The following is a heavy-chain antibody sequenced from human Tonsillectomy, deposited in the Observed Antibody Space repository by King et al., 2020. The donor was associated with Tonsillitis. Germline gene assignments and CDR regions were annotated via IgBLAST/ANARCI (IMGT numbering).Heavy chain of an antibody. Sequence: DVQLVESGGGLVKPGGSLRLSCAASGFTFSNAWMSWVRQAPGKGLEWVGRIKSKTDGGTTDCAAPVKGRFTISRDDSKNTLYLQMNSLKTEDTAVYYCTTGIYDFWSGGYMDVWGKGTTVTVSS. CDR1: GFTFSNAW. D-gene: IGHD3-3*01. CDR2: IKSKTDGGTT. CDR3: TTGIYDFWSGGYMDV. J-gene: IGHJ6*03. V-gene: IGHV3-15*01.